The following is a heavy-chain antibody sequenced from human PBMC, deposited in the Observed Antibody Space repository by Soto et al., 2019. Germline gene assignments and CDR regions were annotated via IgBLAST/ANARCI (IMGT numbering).Heavy chain of an antibody. CDR3: AREPSQNDHSYYGMDV. CDR2: INHSGST. Sequence: SETLSLTCGVYGGFFSDYYWNWIRQPPGRGLEWIGEINHSGSTNYNPSLKSRVTISTDTSKHQFSLKLSSLTAADTAVYYCAREPSQNDHSYYGMDVWGQGTTVTVSS. CDR1: GGFFSDYY. J-gene: IGHJ6*02. V-gene: IGHV4-34*01.